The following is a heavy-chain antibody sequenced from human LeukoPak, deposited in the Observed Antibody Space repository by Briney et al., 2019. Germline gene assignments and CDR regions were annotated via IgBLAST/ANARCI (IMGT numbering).Heavy chain of an antibody. J-gene: IGHJ4*02. CDR2: IYYSGST. CDR3: ARVLRVGASIDY. D-gene: IGHD1-26*01. V-gene: IGHV4-59*01. CDR1: GDSTNTYF. Sequence: SETLSLTCTLSGDSTNTYFWSWIRQSPGKGLEWIGYIYYSGSTNYNPSLKSRGTISIDTSENQFSLKLSSVTAADAAVYYCARVLRVGASIDYWGQGALVTVSS.